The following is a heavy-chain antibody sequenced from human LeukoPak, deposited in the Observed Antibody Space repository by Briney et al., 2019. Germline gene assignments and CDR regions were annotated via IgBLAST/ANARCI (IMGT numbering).Heavy chain of an antibody. V-gene: IGHV1-18*04. CDR3: ARSYGSGSPPWFDP. J-gene: IGHJ5*02. CDR2: ISAYNGNT. Sequence: ASVKVSCKASGYTFTSYGISWVRRAPGQGLEWMGWISAYNGNTNYAQKLQGRVTMTTDTSTSTAYMELRSLRSDDTAVYYCARSYGSGSPPWFDPWGQGTLVTVSS. D-gene: IGHD3-10*01. CDR1: GYTFTSYG.